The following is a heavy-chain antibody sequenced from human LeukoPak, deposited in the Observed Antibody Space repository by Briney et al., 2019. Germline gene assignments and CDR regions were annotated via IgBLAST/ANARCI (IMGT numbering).Heavy chain of an antibody. V-gene: IGHV1-69*05. J-gene: IGHJ4*02. D-gene: IGHD3-9*01. CDR3: ARVATPPVLRYFDWLSFFDY. CDR1: GGTFSSYA. Sequence: SVKVSCKACGGTFSSYAISWVRQAPGQGLEWMGGIIPIFGTANYAQKFQGRVTITTDESTSTAYMELSSLRSEDTAVYYCARVATPPVLRYFDWLSFFDYWGQGTLVTVSP. CDR2: IIPIFGTA.